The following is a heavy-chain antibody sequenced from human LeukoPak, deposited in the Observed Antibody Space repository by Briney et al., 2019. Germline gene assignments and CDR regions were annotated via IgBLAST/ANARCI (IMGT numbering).Heavy chain of an antibody. CDR3: ARDRLGGFHAFDI. D-gene: IGHD3-16*01. CDR1: GFTFSSYA. CDR2: IKQDGSEK. Sequence: GGSLRLSCAASGFTFSSYAMSWVRQAPGKGLEWVANIKQDGSEKYYVDSVKGRFTISRDNAKNSLYLQMNSLRAEDTAVYYCARDRLGGFHAFDIWGQGTMVTVSS. J-gene: IGHJ3*02. V-gene: IGHV3-7*01.